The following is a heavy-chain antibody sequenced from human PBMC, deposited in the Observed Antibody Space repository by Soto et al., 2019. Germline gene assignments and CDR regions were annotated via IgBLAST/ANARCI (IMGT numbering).Heavy chain of an antibody. J-gene: IGHJ4*02. V-gene: IGHV3-7*01. CDR2: IKQDGSDR. CDR3: ARGRGWLDDY. CDR1: GFSLSDYW. D-gene: IGHD6-19*01. Sequence: EVQLVESGGGLVQPGGSLRLSCAASGFSLSDYWMNWVRQAPGKGLEWVAIIKQDGSDRYYVDSVTGRFTISRDNAKTSLSLQMSSLRVEDPALYYCARGRGWLDDYWGQGTLVTVSS.